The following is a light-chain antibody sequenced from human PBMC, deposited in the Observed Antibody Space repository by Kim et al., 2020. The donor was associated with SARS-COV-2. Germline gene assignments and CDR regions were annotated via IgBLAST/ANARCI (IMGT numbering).Light chain of an antibody. CDR3: LLSYNDAGV. J-gene: IGLJ3*02. CDR2: YTS. V-gene: IGLV7-46*01. CDR1: TGAVTSGHY. Sequence: QAVVTQEPSLTVSPGGTVTLTCGSSTGAVTSGHYPYWFQQKPGQAPRTLIYYTSNKHSWTPARFSGSLLGGKAALTLSGAQPEDEAEYYCLLSYNDAGVFGGGTQLTVL.